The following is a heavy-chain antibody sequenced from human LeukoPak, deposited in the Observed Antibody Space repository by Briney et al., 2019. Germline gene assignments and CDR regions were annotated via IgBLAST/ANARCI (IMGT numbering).Heavy chain of an antibody. D-gene: IGHD3-3*01. Sequence: PGGSLRLSCAASGFTFSSYWMSWVRQAPGKGLEWVANIKQDGSEKYYVDSVKGRFTISRDNAKNSLYLQMNSLRAEGTAVYYCARDVAADFWSGYYSDAFDIWGQGTMVTVSS. V-gene: IGHV3-7*01. CDR1: GFTFSSYW. CDR2: IKQDGSEK. CDR3: ARDVAADFWSGYYSDAFDI. J-gene: IGHJ3*02.